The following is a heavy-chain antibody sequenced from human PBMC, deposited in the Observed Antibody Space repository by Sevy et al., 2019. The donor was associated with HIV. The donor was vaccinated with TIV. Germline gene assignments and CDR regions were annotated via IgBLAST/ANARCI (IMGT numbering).Heavy chain of an antibody. V-gene: IGHV3-33*01. CDR3: ARDLQFYHQRDYGTELKHDF. CDR2: IWFDGSNT. Sequence: GGSLRLSCAASGFTFSSFGIHWVRQAPGKGLEWVSVIWFDGSNTYYSDSVKGRFTISSEIAKNTLHVQLQRLRAEHTAVYYCARDLQFYHQRDYGTELKHDFWGNGTLVTVSS. J-gene: IGHJ4*01. CDR1: GFTFSSFG. D-gene: IGHD4-17*01.